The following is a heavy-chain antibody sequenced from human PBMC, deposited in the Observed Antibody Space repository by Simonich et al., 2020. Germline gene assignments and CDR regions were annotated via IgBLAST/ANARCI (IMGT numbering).Heavy chain of an antibody. V-gene: IGHV3-23*04. J-gene: IGHJ4*02. D-gene: IGHD6-13*01. Sequence: EVQLVESGGGLVQPGRSLRLSCAASGFTFDDYAMHWVRQAPGKGLEWVSGISGSGGSTYYADSVKGRFTISRDNSKNTLYLQMNSLRAEDTAVYYCAKVGDSSSWYFDYWGQGTLVTVSS. CDR1: GFTFDDYA. CDR3: AKVGDSSSWYFDY. CDR2: ISGSGGST.